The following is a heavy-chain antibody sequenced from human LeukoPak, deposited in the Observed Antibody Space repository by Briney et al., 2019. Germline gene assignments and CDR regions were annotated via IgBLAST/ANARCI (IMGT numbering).Heavy chain of an antibody. Sequence: GGSLRLSCAASGFAFNLYGMAWVRQAPGKGLEWVSGISGSAVGTYYADSVKGRFTISRDNPKNVLFLQMNNLRVGDTAVYFCAKLGTYWYFDVWGRGTLVTVSS. CDR3: AKLGTYWYFDV. J-gene: IGHJ2*01. CDR1: GFAFNLYG. V-gene: IGHV3-23*01. D-gene: IGHD3-16*01. CDR2: ISGSAVGT.